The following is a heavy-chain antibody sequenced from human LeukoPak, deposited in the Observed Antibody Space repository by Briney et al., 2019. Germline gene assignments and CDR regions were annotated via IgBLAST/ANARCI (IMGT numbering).Heavy chain of an antibody. CDR2: MNPNRGNT. Sequence: ASVQVSCKASGYTFTSYDIHWVRQATGQGLEWMGWMNPNRGNTGYAQKFQGRVMITADKSTSTAYMELSSLRSEDTAVYYCARDRDYYDSSGYTAAQGFDPWGQGTLVTVSS. J-gene: IGHJ5*02. CDR1: GYTFTSYD. CDR3: ARDRDYYDSSGYTAAQGFDP. D-gene: IGHD3-22*01. V-gene: IGHV1-8*01.